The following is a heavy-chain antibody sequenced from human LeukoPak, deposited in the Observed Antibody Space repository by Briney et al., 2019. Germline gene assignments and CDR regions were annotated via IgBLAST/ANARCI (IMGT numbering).Heavy chain of an antibody. CDR2: LYATGNN. J-gene: IGHJ4*02. D-gene: IGHD5-12*01. CDR1: GVSVSTHY. Sequence: SETLSLICNVSGVSVSTHYWTWIRQSAGKGLEWIGRLYATGNNNYNPSLKSRVTFSVDTSKNQFSLRLTSVTAADTAVYYCSASGGFGGEYFRYWGQGALVTVSS. V-gene: IGHV4-4*07. CDR3: SASGGFGGEYFRY.